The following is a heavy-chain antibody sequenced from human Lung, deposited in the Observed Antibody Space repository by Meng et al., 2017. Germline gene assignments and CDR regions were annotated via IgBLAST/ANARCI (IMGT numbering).Heavy chain of an antibody. V-gene: IGHV3-74*01. CDR3: TNDRLNH. D-gene: IGHD1-1*01. CDR1: GFTFTDHW. Sequence: VQLVESGGGLCPPGGSRGLSCAASGFTFTDHWMHWVRQGPGKGLVWVSCINRDGTKPTYADSVKCRFTISRDNAKNTLYLQMNNLRAEDTAFYYCTNDRLNHWGQGALVTVSS. J-gene: IGHJ1*01. CDR2: INRDGTKP.